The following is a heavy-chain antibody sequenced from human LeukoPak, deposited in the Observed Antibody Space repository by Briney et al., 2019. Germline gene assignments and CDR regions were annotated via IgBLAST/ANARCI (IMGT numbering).Heavy chain of an antibody. J-gene: IGHJ3*02. CDR2: IYSGGIT. V-gene: IGHV4-4*07. CDR3: AVGLHSGQFAFDI. D-gene: IGHD5-24*01. Sequence: SETLSLTCTVSGVSISNFYLIWIRQPAGKGLEWIGRIYSGGITIYNPSLKSRVTISVDTSKNQFSLKLTSVTAADTAVYYCAVGLHSGQFAFDIWGQGTMVTVSS. CDR1: GVSISNFY.